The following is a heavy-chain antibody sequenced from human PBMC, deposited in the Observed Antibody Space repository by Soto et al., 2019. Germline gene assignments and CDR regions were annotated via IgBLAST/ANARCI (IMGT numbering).Heavy chain of an antibody. CDR1: GYSFTNYW. J-gene: IGHJ6*02. V-gene: IGHV5-51*01. D-gene: IGHD6-13*01. CDR3: ARTAAAGKYYYGVDV. CDR2: IYPDDSDT. Sequence: GESLKISCKASGYSFTNYWIGWVRQMPGKGLEWMGIIYPDDSDTRYSPSFQGQVTISADKSISTAYLQWSSLKASDTAIHYCARTAAAGKYYYGVDVWGQGTTVTVS.